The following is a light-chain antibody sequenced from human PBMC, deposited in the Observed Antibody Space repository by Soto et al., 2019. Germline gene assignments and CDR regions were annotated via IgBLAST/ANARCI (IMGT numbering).Light chain of an antibody. CDR3: QQYDTSPPLYT. CDR2: RAS. CDR1: QTVSSTY. J-gene: IGKJ2*01. Sequence: VWTQSPGTLSLSPGDRATLSCRASQTVSSTYLAWYQQKPGQAPRLLIYRASSRAAGVPDRFSGSGSGTDLTLTISKLDPEEFAVYYCQQYDTSPPLYTCGQGTKLEIK. V-gene: IGKV3-20*01.